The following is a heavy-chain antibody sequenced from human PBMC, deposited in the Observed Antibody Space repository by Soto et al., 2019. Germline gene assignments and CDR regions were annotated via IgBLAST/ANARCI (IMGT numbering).Heavy chain of an antibody. V-gene: IGHV3-64D*06. J-gene: IGHJ6*02. CDR2: ISSYGGST. Sequence: GGSLRLTCTASGFTFSSYAMHWVRQAPGKGLEYVSAISSYGGSTYYSDPVESRFTISRDNSKNTLYLQMSSLSADDTAVYYCVRAGLNYVFWSGYAPNYSYCYMDFWGQGTTVTVSS. CDR3: VRAGLNYVFWSGYAPNYSYCYMDF. D-gene: IGHD3-3*01. CDR1: GFTFSSYA.